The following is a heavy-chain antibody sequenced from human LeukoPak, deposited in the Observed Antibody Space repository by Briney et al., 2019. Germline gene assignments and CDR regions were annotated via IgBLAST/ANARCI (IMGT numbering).Heavy chain of an antibody. CDR2: MNPNSGNT. CDR1: GYTFTSYD. V-gene: IGHV1-8*01. J-gene: IGHJ4*02. Sequence: ASVKVSCKASGYTFTSYDINWVRQATGQGLEWMGWMNPNSGNTGYAQKFQGRVTMTRNTSISTAYMELSSLRSEDTAVYYCAREGRYSSSWYKPLDWGQGTLVTVSS. CDR3: AREGRYSSSWYKPLD. D-gene: IGHD6-13*01.